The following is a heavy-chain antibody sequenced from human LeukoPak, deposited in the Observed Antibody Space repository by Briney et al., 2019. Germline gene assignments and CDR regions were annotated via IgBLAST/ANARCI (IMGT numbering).Heavy chain of an antibody. J-gene: IGHJ4*02. D-gene: IGHD3-10*01. CDR1: GFTFSSYG. CDR3: ARGNYYGSGSPFDY. V-gene: IGHV3-30*02. Sequence: PGGSLRLSCAASGFTFSSYGMHWVRQAPGKGLEWVAFIRYDGSNKYYADSVKGRFTISRDNAKKSLYLQMNSLRAEDTAVYYCARGNYYGSGSPFDYWGQGTLVTVSS. CDR2: IRYDGSNK.